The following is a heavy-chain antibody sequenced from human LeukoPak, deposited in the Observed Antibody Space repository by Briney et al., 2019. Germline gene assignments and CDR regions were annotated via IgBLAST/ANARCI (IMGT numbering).Heavy chain of an antibody. CDR3: AKGYYGGSATHFDS. D-gene: IGHD4-23*01. V-gene: IGHV3-23*01. Sequence: RESLRLSCAASGFTFDTFAMSWVRQAPGKGLERVSVMSGSGASGTYYADSVKGRFTISRDNSKSILFLQMNSLRAEDTALYYCAKGYYGGSATHFDSWGRGTLVTVSS. CDR1: GFTFDTFA. CDR2: MSGSGASGT. J-gene: IGHJ4*02.